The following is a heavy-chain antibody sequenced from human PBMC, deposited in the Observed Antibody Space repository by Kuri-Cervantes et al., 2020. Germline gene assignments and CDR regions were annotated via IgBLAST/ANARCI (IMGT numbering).Heavy chain of an antibody. V-gene: IGHV3-33*01. D-gene: IGHD3-10*01. CDR2: IWYDGSNK. CDR1: GFTFSSYG. J-gene: IGHJ6*02. CDR3: ARDSGTMVRGVIWGMDV. Sequence: GESLKISCAASGFTFSSYGMHWVRQAPGKGLEWVAVIWYDGSNKYYADSVKGRFTISRDNSKNTLYLQMNSLRAEDTAVCYCARDSGTMVRGVIWGMDVWGQGTTVTVSS.